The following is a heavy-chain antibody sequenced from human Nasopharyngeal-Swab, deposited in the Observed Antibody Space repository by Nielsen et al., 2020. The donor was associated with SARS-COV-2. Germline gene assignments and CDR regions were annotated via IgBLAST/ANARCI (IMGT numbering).Heavy chain of an antibody. CDR2: ISGSGGST. V-gene: IGHV3-23*01. J-gene: IGHJ4*02. CDR3: AKAQPRTGIAVAESFDY. D-gene: IGHD6-19*01. Sequence: GGSLRLSCAASGFTFSNYAMSWVRQAPGKGLEWVSAISGSGGSTYYADSVEGRFTISRDNSKNTLYLQMNSLRAEDTAVYYCAKAQPRTGIAVAESFDYWGQGTLVTVSS. CDR1: GFTFSNYA.